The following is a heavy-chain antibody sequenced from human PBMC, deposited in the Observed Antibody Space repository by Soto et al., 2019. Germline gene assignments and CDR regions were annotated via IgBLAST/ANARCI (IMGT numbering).Heavy chain of an antibody. D-gene: IGHD6-13*01. CDR3: ARRAAAAGPWYNWFDP. CDR2: FIPVLGVT. Sequence: QVQLVQSGAEVKKPGSSVKVSCRASGGTFNSYTLSWVRQAPGQGFEWLGRFIPVLGVTNYAQKFQGRVTLAADKSTSTAYMELNNLTSEDTAVYYCARRAAAAGPWYNWFDPWGQGTLVTVSS. CDR1: GGTFNSYT. J-gene: IGHJ5*02. V-gene: IGHV1-69*02.